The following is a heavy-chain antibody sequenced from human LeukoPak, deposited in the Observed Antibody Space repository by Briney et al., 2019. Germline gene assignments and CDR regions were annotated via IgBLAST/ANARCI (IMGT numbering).Heavy chain of an antibody. V-gene: IGHV1-69*05. D-gene: IGHD6-13*01. J-gene: IGHJ5*02. CDR3: ARASSYSSPEDWFDP. CDR1: GYTFTNYY. Sequence: SVKVSCKASGYTFTNYYIHWVRQAPGQGLEWMGGIIPIFGTANYAQKFQGRVTITTDESTSTAYMELSSLRSEDTAVYYCARASSYSSPEDWFDPWGQGTLVTVSS. CDR2: IIPIFGTA.